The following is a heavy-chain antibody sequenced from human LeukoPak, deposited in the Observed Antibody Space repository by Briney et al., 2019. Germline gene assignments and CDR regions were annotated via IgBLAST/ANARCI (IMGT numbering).Heavy chain of an antibody. J-gene: IGHJ6*03. D-gene: IGHD2-2*01. CDR1: GGTFSSYA. CDR3: ARGPSGCSSTSCYYYYYYMDV. Sequence: GASVKVSCKASGGTFSSYAISWVRQAPGQGLEWMGRIIPILGIANYAQKFQGRVTITADKSTSTAYMELSSLRSEDTAVYYCARGPSGCSSTSCYYYYYYMDVWGKGTTVTVSS. CDR2: IIPILGIA. V-gene: IGHV1-69*04.